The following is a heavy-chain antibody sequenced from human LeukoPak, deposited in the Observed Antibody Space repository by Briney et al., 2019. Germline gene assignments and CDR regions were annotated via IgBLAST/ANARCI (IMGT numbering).Heavy chain of an antibody. J-gene: IGHJ6*03. V-gene: IGHV3-48*03. CDR2: ISSSGSTI. CDR3: ARVAYDFWSGYYKGDPMDV. Sequence: GGSLRLSCAASGFTFSSYEMNWVRQAPGKGLEWVSYISSSGSTIYYADSVKGRFTISRDNAKNSLYLQMNSLRAEDTAVYYCARVAYDFWSGYYKGDPMDVWGKGTTVTVSS. CDR1: GFTFSSYE. D-gene: IGHD3-3*01.